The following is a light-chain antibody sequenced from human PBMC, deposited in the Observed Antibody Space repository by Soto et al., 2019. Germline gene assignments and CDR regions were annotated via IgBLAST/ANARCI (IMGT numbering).Light chain of an antibody. CDR2: EVS. CDR3: SSYTSSSTYV. J-gene: IGLJ1*01. V-gene: IGLV2-18*02. CDR1: SSDVGSYNR. Sequence: QSALTQPPSVSGSPGQSVTISFTGTSSDVGSYNRVSWYQQPPGTAPKLMIYEVSNRPSGVPDRFAGSKSGNTASLTISGLQAEDEADDYCSSYTSSSTYVFGTGTKVTVL.